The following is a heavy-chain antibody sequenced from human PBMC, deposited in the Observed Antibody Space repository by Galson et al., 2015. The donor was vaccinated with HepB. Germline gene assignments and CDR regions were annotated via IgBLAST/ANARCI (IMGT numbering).Heavy chain of an antibody. V-gene: IGHV1-46*01. CDR2: INPSGGST. CDR1: GYTFTDYY. Sequence: SVKVSCKASGYTFTDYYMHWVRQAPGQGLEWMGIINPSGGSTSYAQKFQGRVTMTRDTSTSTVYMELSSLRSEDTAVYYCARATERWLQSGGFDYWGQGTLVTVSS. D-gene: IGHD5-24*01. J-gene: IGHJ4*02. CDR3: ARATERWLQSGGFDY.